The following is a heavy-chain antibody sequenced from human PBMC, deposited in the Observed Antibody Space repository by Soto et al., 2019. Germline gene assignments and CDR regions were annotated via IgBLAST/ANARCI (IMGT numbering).Heavy chain of an antibody. CDR1: GYTFTSYY. CDR3: ARRDCFSSSCSFKY. J-gene: IGHJ4*02. Sequence: QVSLVQSGAEVKKPGASVKVSCKASGYTFTSYYVHWVRQAPGQGLEWMGIINPSGATTTYAQNFQGRVAMTRDTSTSTVYMELSSRRSEDTAVYYCARRDCFSSSCSFKYWGQGTWSPSPQ. D-gene: IGHD2-2*01. V-gene: IGHV1-46*03. CDR2: INPSGATT.